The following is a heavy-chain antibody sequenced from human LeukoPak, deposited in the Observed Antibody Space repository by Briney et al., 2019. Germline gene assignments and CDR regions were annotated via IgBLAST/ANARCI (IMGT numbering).Heavy chain of an antibody. Sequence: ASVKVSCKASGYTFTGYYMHWVRQAPGQGLEWMGWINPNSGGTNYAQKFQGRVTMTRDTSISTAYMELSRLRSDDTAVYYCARDRLIVPYCSGGSCLRWEYYGMDVWGQGTTVTVSS. J-gene: IGHJ6*02. D-gene: IGHD2-15*01. CDR2: INPNSGGT. CDR1: GYTFTGYY. V-gene: IGHV1-2*02. CDR3: ARDRLIVPYCSGGSCLRWEYYGMDV.